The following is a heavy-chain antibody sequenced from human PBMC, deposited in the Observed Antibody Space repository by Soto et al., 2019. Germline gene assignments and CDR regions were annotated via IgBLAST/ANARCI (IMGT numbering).Heavy chain of an antibody. CDR2: ISSSSSTI. D-gene: IGHD6-6*01. J-gene: IGHJ1*01. Sequence: EVQLVESGGGLVQPGGSLRLSCAASGFTFSSYSMNWVRQAPGKGLEWVSYISSSSSTIYYADSVKGRFTISRDNAKNSLYLQMNSLRAEDTAVYYCASRGSSSSDKYFQHWGQGTLVTVSS. CDR1: GFTFSSYS. V-gene: IGHV3-48*01. CDR3: ASRGSSSSDKYFQH.